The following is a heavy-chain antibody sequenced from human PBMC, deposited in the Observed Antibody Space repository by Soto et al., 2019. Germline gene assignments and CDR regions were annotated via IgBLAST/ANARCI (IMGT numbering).Heavy chain of an antibody. V-gene: IGHV3-64*01. Sequence: EVQLAESGGGMVQPGGSLRLSCVASGFTFSSYDMHWVRQAPGKGLEYDSSISSNGGTTYYGNSVKGRFTISRDNPKNTLYLQVGSLRAEDMAVDYCLRRVSGNYDYCGQGTVVTVSS. CDR1: GFTFSSYD. D-gene: IGHD1-7*01. J-gene: IGHJ4*02. CDR3: LRRVSGNYDY. CDR2: ISSNGGTT.